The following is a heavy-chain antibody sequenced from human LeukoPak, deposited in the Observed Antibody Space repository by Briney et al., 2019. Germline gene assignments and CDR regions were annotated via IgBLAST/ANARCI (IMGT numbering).Heavy chain of an antibody. CDR3: ARGATDTTRWFDP. CDR2: ISRASESI. CDR1: GFNFNTYS. D-gene: IGHD1-7*01. J-gene: IGHJ5*02. Sequence: GGSLRLSCEASGFNFNTYSMAWVRQAPGKGLEWVSIISRASESIFYADSVEGRFTISRDNAKNSLYLQMNGLRAEDTAAYYCARGATDTTRWFDPWGQGTLVTVSS. V-gene: IGHV3-21*01.